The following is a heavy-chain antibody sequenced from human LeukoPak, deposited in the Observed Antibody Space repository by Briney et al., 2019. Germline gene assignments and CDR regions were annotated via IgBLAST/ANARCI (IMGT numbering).Heavy chain of an antibody. V-gene: IGHV1-2*02. Sequence: GASVKASCKASGYTFTGYYMHWVRQAPGQGLEWMGWINPNSGGTNYAQKFQGRVTMTRDTSISTAYMELSRLRSDDTAVYYCARIAPAASNYYDYWGQGTLVTVSS. CDR1: GYTFTGYY. CDR2: INPNSGGT. J-gene: IGHJ4*02. D-gene: IGHD2-2*01. CDR3: ARIAPAASNYYDY.